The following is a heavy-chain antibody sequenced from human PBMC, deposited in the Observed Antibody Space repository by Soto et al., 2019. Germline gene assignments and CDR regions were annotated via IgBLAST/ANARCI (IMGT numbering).Heavy chain of an antibody. CDR2: TIPILAMS. CDR1: GDTFNSYT. D-gene: IGHD3-10*01. J-gene: IGHJ4*02. CDR3: AASYGSGSPAFDY. Sequence: QVQLVQSGPEVKMPGSSVKVSCKASGDTFNSYTINWGRQAPGQGLQWMGRTIPILAMSTYALKFQGRVTITADKSTPTAYMELSRLRSDDTAVYCCAASYGSGSPAFDYWGLGTLVTVSS. V-gene: IGHV1-69*02.